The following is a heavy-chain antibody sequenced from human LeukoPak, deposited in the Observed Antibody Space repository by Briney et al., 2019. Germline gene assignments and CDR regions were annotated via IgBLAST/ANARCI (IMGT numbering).Heavy chain of an antibody. CDR3: AKERDSRGLFFAS. CDR1: GFTFSSYT. CDR2: HTASAGRT. V-gene: IGHV3-23*01. D-gene: IGHD3-22*01. J-gene: IGHJ4*02. Sequence: GGSLRPSCAASGFTFSSYTMSWVRRAPGKGLEWVSAHTASAGRTYYADSVKGRFTISRDSSKNTLYLQMNSLRVEDTAVYHWAKERDSRGLFFASWGQGTPVTVSS.